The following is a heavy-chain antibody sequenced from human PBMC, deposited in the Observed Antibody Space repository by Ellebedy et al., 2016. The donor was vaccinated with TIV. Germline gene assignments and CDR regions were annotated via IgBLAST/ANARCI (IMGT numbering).Heavy chain of an antibody. CDR2: MGFGTANI. D-gene: IGHD5-18*01. J-gene: IGHJ3*02. Sequence: GGSLRLSCTASGFTFSTYGMHWVRQAPGKGLEWVAVMGFGTANIYYAAAVKGRFTISRDNSKNTLYLQMNSLRPEDTAVYYCASLRGYNYGINPSGAFDIWGLGTMVAVSS. CDR1: GFTFSTYG. CDR3: ASLRGYNYGINPSGAFDI. V-gene: IGHV3-33*08.